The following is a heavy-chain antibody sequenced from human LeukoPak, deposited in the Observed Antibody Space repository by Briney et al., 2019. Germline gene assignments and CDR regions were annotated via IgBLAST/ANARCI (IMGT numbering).Heavy chain of an antibody. CDR1: GGSINSDYW. J-gene: IGHJ4*02. CDR3: ARHDDFLSAYNY. Sequence: SETLSLTCAVSGGSINSDYWWTWVRQSPGKGLEWIGEIYHTGSVNYNLSLESRVTISRDRSTNQFSLMLRSVTAADTAVYYCARHDDFLSAYNYWGQGILVTVSS. CDR2: IYHTGSV. D-gene: IGHD3-3*01. V-gene: IGHV4-4*02.